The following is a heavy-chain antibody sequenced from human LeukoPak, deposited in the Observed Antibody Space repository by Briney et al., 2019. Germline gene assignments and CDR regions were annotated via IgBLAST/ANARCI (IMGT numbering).Heavy chain of an antibody. D-gene: IGHD3-9*01. CDR2: IYYSGGT. CDR1: GGSISSYY. Sequence: SETLSLTCTVSGGSISSYYWSWIRQPPGKGLEWIGYIYYSGGTNYNPSLKSRVTISVDTSKNQFSLKLRSVTAADTAVYYCARLTGYSSESWFDPWGQGTLVTVSS. J-gene: IGHJ5*02. V-gene: IGHV4-59*01. CDR3: ARLTGYSSESWFDP.